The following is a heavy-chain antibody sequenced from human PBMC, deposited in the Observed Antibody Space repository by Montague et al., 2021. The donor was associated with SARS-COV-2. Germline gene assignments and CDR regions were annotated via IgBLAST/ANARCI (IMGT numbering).Heavy chain of an antibody. D-gene: IGHD3-9*01. CDR3: AREGLRYFDWLLWSANFGY. Sequence: SLRLSCAASGFTFSSYAMHWVRQAPGKGLEWVAVISYDGSNKYYADSVKGRFTISRDNSKNTLYLQMNSLRAEDTAVYYCAREGLRYFDWLLWSANFGYWGQGTLVTVSS. CDR1: GFTFSSYA. J-gene: IGHJ4*02. CDR2: ISYDGSNK. V-gene: IGHV3-30-3*01.